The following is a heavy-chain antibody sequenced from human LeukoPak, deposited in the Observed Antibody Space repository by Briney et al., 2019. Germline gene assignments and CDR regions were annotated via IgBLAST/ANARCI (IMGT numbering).Heavy chain of an antibody. CDR1: GFTFSSYA. CDR3: AKEEWFRFDI. D-gene: IGHD3-10*01. CDR2: INPDGSQK. J-gene: IGHJ4*02. Sequence: GGSLRLSCAASGFTFSSYAMSWVRQAPGKGLERVAKINPDGSQKYYLDSVRGRFTISRDNAKNSVYVQMNSLRADDTAVYFCAKEEWFRFDIWGQGTSVTVSS. V-gene: IGHV3-7*01.